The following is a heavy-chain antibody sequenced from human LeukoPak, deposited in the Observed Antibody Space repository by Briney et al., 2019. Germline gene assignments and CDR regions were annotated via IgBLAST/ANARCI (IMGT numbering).Heavy chain of an antibody. J-gene: IGHJ4*02. D-gene: IGHD3-9*01. CDR2: IKQDGSEK. V-gene: IGHV3-7*01. Sequence: GGSLRLSCAASGFTFSSYWMSWVRQAPGKGLEWVANIKQDGSEKYYVDSVKGRFTISRDNAKNSLYLQMNSLRAEDTAVYYCPRDVQYDILTGYLDYYFDYWGQGTLVTVSS. CDR1: GFTFSSYW. CDR3: PRDVQYDILTGYLDYYFDY.